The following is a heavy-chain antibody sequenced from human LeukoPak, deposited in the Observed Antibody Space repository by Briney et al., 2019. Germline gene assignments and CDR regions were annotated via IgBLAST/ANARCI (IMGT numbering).Heavy chain of an antibody. J-gene: IGHJ6*02. CDR3: ARVERGYSYVNIYYYYYGMDV. CDR1: GGTFSSYA. Sequence: GASVKVSCKASGGTFSSYAISWVRQAPGQGLEWMGRINPNSGGTNYAQKFQGRVTMTRDTSISTAYMELSRLRSDDTAVYYCARVERGYSYVNIYYYYYGMDVWGQGTTVTVSS. D-gene: IGHD5-18*01. CDR2: INPNSGGT. V-gene: IGHV1-2*06.